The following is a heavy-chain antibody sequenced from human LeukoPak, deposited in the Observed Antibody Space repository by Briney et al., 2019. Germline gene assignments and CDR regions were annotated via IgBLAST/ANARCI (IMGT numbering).Heavy chain of an antibody. V-gene: IGHV3-64*01. CDR1: GFTFSSYA. D-gene: IGHD3-9*01. Sequence: GGSLRLSCAASGFTFSSYAMHWVCQPPGKGLEYVSAISSNGGSTYYANPVKGRFTISRDNSKNTLYLQMGSLRAEDMAVYFCAKCILTGYYKGYMDVWGKGTTVTISS. CDR2: ISSNGGST. CDR3: AKCILTGYYKGYMDV. J-gene: IGHJ6*03.